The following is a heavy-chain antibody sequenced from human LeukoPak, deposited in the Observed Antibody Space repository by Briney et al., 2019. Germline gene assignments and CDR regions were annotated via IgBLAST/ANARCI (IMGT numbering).Heavy chain of an antibody. J-gene: IGHJ6*02. V-gene: IGHV4-59*08. CDR2: IYYSGST. Sequence: NPSETLSLTCTVSGGSISSYYWSWIRQPPGKGLEWIGYIYYSGSTNYNPSLKSRVTISVDTSKNQFSLKLSSVTAADTAVYYCARSVAAGQNYYYYGMDVWGQGTTVTVSS. D-gene: IGHD2-15*01. CDR1: GGSISSYY. CDR3: ARSVAAGQNYYYYGMDV.